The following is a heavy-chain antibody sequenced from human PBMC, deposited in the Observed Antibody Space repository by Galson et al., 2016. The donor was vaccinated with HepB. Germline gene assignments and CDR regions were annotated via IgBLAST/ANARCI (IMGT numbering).Heavy chain of an antibody. D-gene: IGHD2-15*01. CDR2: INHGGST. Sequence: SETLSLTCGVFGGSFNAYYWSWIRQPPGKGLEWIGEINHGGSTEYNPSLKSRLTISVDTSKNQFSLKLTSMTAADTAVYFCAGVVVAATNWFDPWGQRTLVTVSS. CDR3: AGVVVAATNWFDP. CDR1: GGSFNAYY. V-gene: IGHV4-34*01. J-gene: IGHJ5*02.